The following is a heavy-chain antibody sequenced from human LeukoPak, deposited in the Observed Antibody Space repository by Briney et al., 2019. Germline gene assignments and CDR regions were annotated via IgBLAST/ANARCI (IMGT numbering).Heavy chain of an antibody. D-gene: IGHD2-15*01. Sequence: PSETLSLTCTVSGGSISSYYWSWIRQPAGKGLEWIGRIYTSGSTNYNPSLKSRVTMSVDTSKNQFSLKLSSVTAADTAVYYCARAPLGYCSGGSCYSRGGWYFDLWGRGTLVTVSS. CDR2: IYTSGST. J-gene: IGHJ2*01. CDR3: ARAPLGYCSGGSCYSRGGWYFDL. CDR1: GGSISSYY. V-gene: IGHV4-4*07.